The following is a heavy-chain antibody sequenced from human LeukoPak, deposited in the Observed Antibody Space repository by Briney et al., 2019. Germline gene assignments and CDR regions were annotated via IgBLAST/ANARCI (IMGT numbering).Heavy chain of an antibody. J-gene: IGHJ4*02. CDR3: ARGPQQPYDFWSGYYFYFDY. CDR1: GYTFTGYY. Sequence: ASVKVSCKASGYTFTGYYMHWVRQAPGQGLEWMGWINPNSGGTNYAQKFRGRVTMTRDTSISTAYMELSRLRSDDTAVYYCARGPQQPYDFWSGYYFYFDYWGQGTLVTVSS. V-gene: IGHV1-2*02. CDR2: INPNSGGT. D-gene: IGHD3-3*01.